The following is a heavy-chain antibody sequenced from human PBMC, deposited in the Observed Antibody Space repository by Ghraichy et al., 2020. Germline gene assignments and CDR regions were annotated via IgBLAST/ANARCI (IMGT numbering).Heavy chain of an antibody. CDR2: IYTSGST. J-gene: IGHJ4*02. CDR3: ARDPGIAAAGRFDY. V-gene: IGHV4-4*07. CDR1: GGSISSYY. D-gene: IGHD6-13*01. Sequence: ESLNISCTVSGGSISSYYWSWIRQPAGKGLEWIGRIYTSGSTNYNPSLKSRVTMSVDTSKNQFSLKLSSVTAADTAVYYCARDPGIAAAGRFDYWGQGTLVTVSS.